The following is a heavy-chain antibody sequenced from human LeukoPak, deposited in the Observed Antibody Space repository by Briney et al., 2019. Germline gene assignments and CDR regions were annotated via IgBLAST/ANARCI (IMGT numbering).Heavy chain of an antibody. D-gene: IGHD3-10*01. Sequence: GGSLRLSCAASGFTFSSSGMSWVRQAPGKGLEWVSSISGSDETTYYADSVKGRFTISRDNSKNTLYLQMNSLRAEDTAVYYCAKVAGSGSYYNEKWGQGTLVTVSS. V-gene: IGHV3-23*01. CDR1: GFTFSSSG. J-gene: IGHJ4*02. CDR2: ISGSDETT. CDR3: AKVAGSGSYYNEK.